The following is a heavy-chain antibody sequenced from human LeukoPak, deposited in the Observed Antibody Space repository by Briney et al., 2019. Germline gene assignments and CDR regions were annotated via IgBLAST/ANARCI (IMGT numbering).Heavy chain of an antibody. CDR1: GFTFDDYG. Sequence: GGSLRLSCAASGFTFDDYGMSWVRHAPGKGLEWVSGINWNGGSTGYADSVKGRFTISRDNAKNSPYLQMNSLRAEDTALYYCARVNYGSGSYTYYFDYWGQGTLVTVSS. CDR3: ARVNYGSGSYTYYFDY. CDR2: INWNGGST. V-gene: IGHV3-20*04. J-gene: IGHJ4*02. D-gene: IGHD3-10*01.